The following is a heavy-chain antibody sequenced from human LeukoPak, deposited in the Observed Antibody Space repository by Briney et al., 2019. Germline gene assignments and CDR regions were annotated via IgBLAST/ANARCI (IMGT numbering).Heavy chain of an antibody. CDR2: FDPEDGET. J-gene: IGHJ4*02. CDR1: GYTLTELS. V-gene: IGHV1-24*01. D-gene: IGHD3-10*01. Sequence: AASVKVSCKVSGYTLTELSMHWVRQAPGKGLEWMGGFDPEDGETIYAQKFQGRVTMTEDTSTDTAYMELSSLRSEDTAVYYCATDILARGSGTLLTFDAWGQGTLVTVSS. CDR3: ATDILARGSGTLLTFDA.